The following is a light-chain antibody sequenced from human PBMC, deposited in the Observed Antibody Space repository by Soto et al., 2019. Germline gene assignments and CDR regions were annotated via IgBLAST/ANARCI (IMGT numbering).Light chain of an antibody. CDR1: SSDVGGYNY. CDR3: SSYTSGTTLYV. Sequence: QSALTQPASVSGSPGQSITIYCTGTSSDVGGYNYVSWYQHHAGKAPRLMIYASSNRPSGVSHRFSGSRSGNTASLTISGLQAEDEADYYCSSYTSGTTLYVFGTGTKLTVL. CDR2: ASS. J-gene: IGLJ1*01. V-gene: IGLV2-14*01.